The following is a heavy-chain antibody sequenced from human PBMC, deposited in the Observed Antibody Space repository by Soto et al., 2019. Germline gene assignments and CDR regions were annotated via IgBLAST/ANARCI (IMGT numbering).Heavy chain of an antibody. Sequence: PGGSLRLSCAASGFAVSVYAMTLVRQSPGKGLEWVSSITVSGTSTYYADSVKGRFIISRDNSKNTVSLQMNSLRADDTAVYYCGKSPDFSDYTMDVWCQGTXVTVFS. CDR3: GKSPDFSDYTMDV. V-gene: IGHV3-23*01. J-gene: IGHJ6*02. CDR2: ITVSGTST. CDR1: GFAVSVYA.